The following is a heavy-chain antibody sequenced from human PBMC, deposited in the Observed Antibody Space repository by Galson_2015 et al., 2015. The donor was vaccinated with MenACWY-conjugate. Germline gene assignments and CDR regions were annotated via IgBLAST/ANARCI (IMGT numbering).Heavy chain of an antibody. CDR3: ARDYGSGTYYMGWFDP. CDR1: GFTFSSYA. V-gene: IGHV3-23*01. D-gene: IGHD3-10*01. J-gene: IGHJ5*02. CDR2: ISGSGGST. Sequence: SLRLSCAASGFTFSSYAMSWVRQAPGKGLEWVSAISGSGGSTYYADSVKGRFTISRDNAKNSLYLQMNSLRDEDTAVYYCARDYGSGTYYMGWFDPWGQGTLVTVSS.